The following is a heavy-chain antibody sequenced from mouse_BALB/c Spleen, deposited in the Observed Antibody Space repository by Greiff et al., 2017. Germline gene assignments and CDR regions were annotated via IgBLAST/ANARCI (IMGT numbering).Heavy chain of an antibody. J-gene: IGHJ2*01. D-gene: IGHD2-4*01. Sequence: QVQLQQPGAELVRPGASVKLSCKASGYTFTSYWINWVKQRPGQGLEWIGNIYPSDSYTNYNQKFKGKATLTVDTSSSTAYVDLSSLTSEDSAVYYCARSDYDEEDYWGQGTTLTVSS. CDR2: IYPSDSYT. CDR3: ARSDYDEEDY. V-gene: IGHV1-69*02. CDR1: GYTFTSYW.